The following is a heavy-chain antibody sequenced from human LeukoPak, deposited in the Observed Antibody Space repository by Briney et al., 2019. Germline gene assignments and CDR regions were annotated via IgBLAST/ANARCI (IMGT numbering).Heavy chain of an antibody. CDR1: GGSISSGDYY. V-gene: IGHV4-39*07. CDR3: ARDGPMIVVVPAARFTDP. CDR2: IYHSGST. D-gene: IGHD2-2*01. Sequence: SQTLSLTCTVSGGSISSGDYYWSWIRQPPGKGLEWIGSIYHSGSTYYNPSLKSRVTISVDTSKNQFSLKLSSVTAADTAVYYCARDGPMIVVVPAARFTDPWGQGTLVTVSS. J-gene: IGHJ5*02.